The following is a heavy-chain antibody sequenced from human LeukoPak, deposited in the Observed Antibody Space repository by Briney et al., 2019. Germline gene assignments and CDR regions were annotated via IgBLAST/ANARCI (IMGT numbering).Heavy chain of an antibody. CDR2: INPSGGST. V-gene: IGHV1-46*01. CDR3: ARGTWFGEFSY. D-gene: IGHD3-10*01. CDR1: GYTFTIYH. J-gene: IGHJ4*02. Sequence: GASVTVSCKASGYTFTIYHMHWVRQAPGQGLEWMGIINPSGGSTTYAQKFQGRVTMTRDTSRSTVYIELSSLRSEDTAVYYCARGTWFGEFSYWGQGTLVTVSS.